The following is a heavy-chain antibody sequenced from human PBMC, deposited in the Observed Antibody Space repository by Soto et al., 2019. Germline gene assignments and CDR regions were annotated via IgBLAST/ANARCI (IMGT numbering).Heavy chain of an antibody. CDR1: AFTFSSYA. CDR2: VSGSGDST. Sequence: GGSLRLSCAASAFTFSSYAMSWVRQAPGKGLEWVSAVSGSGDSTYYADSVKGRFTISRDNSKNTLYLRMNSLRAEDTAVYYCAKGRASDCPGCTQDYWGQGTLVTVSS. J-gene: IGHJ4*02. CDR3: AKGRASDCPGCTQDY. D-gene: IGHD2-21*02. V-gene: IGHV3-23*01.